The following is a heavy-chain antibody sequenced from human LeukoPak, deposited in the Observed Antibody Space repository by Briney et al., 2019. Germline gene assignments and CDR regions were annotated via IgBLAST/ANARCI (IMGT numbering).Heavy chain of an antibody. CDR1: GGTFSSYA. CDR3: ARDGVGATRPFDY. J-gene: IGHJ4*02. Sequence: ASVKVSCKASGGTFSSYAISWVRQAPGRGLEWMGGIIPIFGTANYAQKFQGRVTITADESTSTAYMELSSLRSEDTAVYYCARDGVGATRPFDYWGQGTLVTVSP. CDR2: IIPIFGTA. D-gene: IGHD1-26*01. V-gene: IGHV1-69*13.